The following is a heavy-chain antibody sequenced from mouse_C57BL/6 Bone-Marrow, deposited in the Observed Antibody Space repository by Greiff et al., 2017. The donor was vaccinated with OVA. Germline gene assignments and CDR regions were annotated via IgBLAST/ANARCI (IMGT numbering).Heavy chain of an antibody. CDR2: INPYNGGT. V-gene: IGHV1-19*01. J-gene: IGHJ2*01. CDR1: GYTFTDYY. D-gene: IGHD2-5*01. Sequence: VQLQQSGPVLVKPGASVKMSCKASGYTFTDYYMNWVKQSPGKSLEWIGVINPYNGGTSYNQKFKGKATLTVDKSSSTAYMELNSLTSEDSAVYYCARRGDSNYYFDYWGQGTTLTVAS. CDR3: ARRGDSNYYFDY.